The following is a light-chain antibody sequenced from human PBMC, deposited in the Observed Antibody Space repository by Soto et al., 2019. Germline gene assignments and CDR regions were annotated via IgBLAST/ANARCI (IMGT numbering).Light chain of an antibody. Sequence: DIPMTQSPSTLSASVGDRVTITCRASQSISSWLAWYQQKPGKAPKLLIYKASSLESGVPSRISGSGSGTECTLTISSLHPDDFATYYCQQYNSYSTYTCGQATKLELK. CDR2: KAS. CDR3: QQYNSYSTYT. CDR1: QSISSW. J-gene: IGKJ2*01. V-gene: IGKV1-5*03.